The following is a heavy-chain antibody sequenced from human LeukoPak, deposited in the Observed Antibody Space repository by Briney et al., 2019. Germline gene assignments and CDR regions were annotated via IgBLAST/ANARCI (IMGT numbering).Heavy chain of an antibody. CDR3: AKHSLAADYYDSSGYYQY. D-gene: IGHD3-22*01. V-gene: IGHV3-23*01. J-gene: IGHJ4*02. Sequence: GGSLRLSCAASGFTFSSYAMSWVRQTPGKGLEWVSAISGSGGSTYYADSVKGRFTISRDNSKNTLYLQMNSLRAEDTAVYYCAKHSLAADYYDSSGYYQYWGQGTLVTVSS. CDR1: GFTFSSYA. CDR2: ISGSGGST.